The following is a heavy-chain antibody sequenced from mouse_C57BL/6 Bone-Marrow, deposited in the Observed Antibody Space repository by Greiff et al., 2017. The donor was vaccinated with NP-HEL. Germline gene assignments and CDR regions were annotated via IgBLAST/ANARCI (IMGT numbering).Heavy chain of an antibody. D-gene: IGHD4-1*02. CDR3: QLGPFAY. J-gene: IGHJ3*01. CDR1: GYAFSSSW. Sequence: LMESGPELVKPGASVKISCKASGYAFSSSWMNWVKQRPGKGLEWIGRIYPGDGDTNYNGKFKGKATLTADKSSSTAYMQLSSLTSEDSAVYFCQLGPFAYWGQGTLVTVSA. CDR2: IYPGDGDT. V-gene: IGHV1-82*01.